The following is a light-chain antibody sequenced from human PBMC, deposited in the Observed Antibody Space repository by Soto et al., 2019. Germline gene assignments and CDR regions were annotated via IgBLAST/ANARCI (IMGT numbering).Light chain of an antibody. V-gene: IGKV3-11*01. J-gene: IGKJ4*01. CDR2: ESS. Sequence: EIVLTQSPATLSLSPGERTALSCRASQSVGSHLAWYQQRPGQAPRLLIYESSSRVSGIPARFSGSGSGTEFTLTISSLESEDFAVYYCQQRSNWPLTFGGGTKV. CDR1: QSVGSH. CDR3: QQRSNWPLT.